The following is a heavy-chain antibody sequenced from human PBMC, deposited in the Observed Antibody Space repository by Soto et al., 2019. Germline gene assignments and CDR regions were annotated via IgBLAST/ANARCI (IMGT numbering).Heavy chain of an antibody. CDR2: INQNEGEK. CDR1: GFTFRNYW. D-gene: IGHD3-10*01. J-gene: IGHJ4*02. V-gene: IGHV3-7*01. Sequence: EVHLAESGGGLVQPGGSLRVSCTASGFTFRNYWMTWVRQAPGKGLEWVANINQNEGEKYYVDSVKGRFTISRDNAYNTLYLEVDTLRYDDSAVYFCARWRPPASGGKVASWGQGTLVSVSS. CDR3: ARWRPPASGGKVAS.